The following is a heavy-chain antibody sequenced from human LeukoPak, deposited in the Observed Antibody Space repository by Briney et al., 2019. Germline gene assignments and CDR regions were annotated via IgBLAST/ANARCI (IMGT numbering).Heavy chain of an antibody. CDR3: AELGITRIGGV. J-gene: IGHJ6*04. D-gene: IGHD3-10*02. CDR1: GFTFSSYS. Sequence: GGSLRLSCAASGFTFSSYSMIWVRQAPGKGLEWVSSISSSSSYIYYADSVKGRFTISRDNPKNSLYLPMNSLRAEDTAVYYCAELGITRIGGVWGKGTTVTISS. CDR2: ISSSSSYI. V-gene: IGHV3-21*01.